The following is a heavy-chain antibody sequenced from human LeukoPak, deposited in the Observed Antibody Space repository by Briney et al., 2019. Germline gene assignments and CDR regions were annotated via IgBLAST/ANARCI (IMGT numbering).Heavy chain of an antibody. V-gene: IGHV3-48*01. Sequence: GGSLRLSCAASGFTFSSYSMNWVRQAPGKGLEWVSYISSSSSTIYYADSAKGRFTISRDNAKNSLYLQMNSLRAEDTAVYYCARDHWYGGNSVHDYWGQGTLVTVSS. CDR2: ISSSSSTI. CDR3: ARDHWYGGNSVHDY. J-gene: IGHJ4*02. D-gene: IGHD4-23*01. CDR1: GFTFSSYS.